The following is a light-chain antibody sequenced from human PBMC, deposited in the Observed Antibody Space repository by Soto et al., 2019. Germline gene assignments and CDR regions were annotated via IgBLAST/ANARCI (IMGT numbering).Light chain of an antibody. CDR3: QQNNNWPRT. CDR1: QSVNSD. Sequence: ETVMTQSPATLSVSPGERATLSCRASQSVNSDLAWYQKKPGQAPRILIYGSSTKATGIPARFSGGGSGTEFTLTISSLQSEVFEVYYCQQNNNWPRTFGQGTKV. J-gene: IGKJ1*01. V-gene: IGKV3-15*01. CDR2: GSS.